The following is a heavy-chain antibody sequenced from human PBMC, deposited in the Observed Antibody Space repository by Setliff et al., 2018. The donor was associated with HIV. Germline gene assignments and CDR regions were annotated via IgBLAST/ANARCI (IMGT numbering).Heavy chain of an antibody. D-gene: IGHD1-1*01. CDR2: IIPMFGTG. Sequence: SVKVSCKTSGGTFSSYGISWVRQAPGQGLEWMGGIIPMFGTGFYAQKFQGRVTITTDESRSTAYMELSSLSSEDTAVYYCARGLEIDYWGQGTQVTVSS. CDR3: ARGLEIDY. J-gene: IGHJ4*02. V-gene: IGHV1-69*05. CDR1: GGTFSSYG.